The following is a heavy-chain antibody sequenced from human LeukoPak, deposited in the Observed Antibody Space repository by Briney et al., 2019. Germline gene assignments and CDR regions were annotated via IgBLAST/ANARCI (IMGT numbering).Heavy chain of an antibody. V-gene: IGHV1-18*01. CDR3: ARAGPGSGWYFDY. CDR2: ISPYNGNT. D-gene: IGHD6-19*01. J-gene: IGHJ4*02. Sequence: VSVTVSCKASGYDFTSVGITWVRQAPGQGLEWMGWISPYNGNTRYAQKFQGRVAMTTDTSTTTAYMELKGLRFNDTAVYYCARAGPGSGWYFDYWGQRPLFPASS. CDR1: GYDFTSVG.